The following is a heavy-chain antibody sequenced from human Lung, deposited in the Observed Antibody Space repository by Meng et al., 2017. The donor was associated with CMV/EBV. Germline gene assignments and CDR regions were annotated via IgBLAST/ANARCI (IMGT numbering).Heavy chain of an antibody. D-gene: IGHD4-17*01. CDR1: CGSIISGGFY. CDR3: ARTNYGDYNWFDP. CDR2: IYYSGST. J-gene: IGHJ5*02. Sequence: QWHLQESGPGLVNPFQPLSLTCPVSCGSIISGGFYWSWIRQHPGKGLEWIGYIYYSGSTYYNPSLRSRVAISIDTSKNQFSLKLTSVTAADTAVYFCARTNYGDYNWFDPWGQGTLVTVSS. V-gene: IGHV4-31*03.